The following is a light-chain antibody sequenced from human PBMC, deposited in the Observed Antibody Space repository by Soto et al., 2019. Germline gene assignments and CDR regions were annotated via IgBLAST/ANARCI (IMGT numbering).Light chain of an antibody. CDR3: QQYENLPT. CDR2: AAS. Sequence: DIQMTQSPSSVSASVGDRVTITCRASQRLSSWLAWYQQKPGTGPRLLIYAASSLQSGVPSRFSGSGSGTDFTLTISRLQPEDIATYYCQQYENLPTFGQGTRLEIK. V-gene: IGKV1D-12*01. CDR1: QRLSSW. J-gene: IGKJ5*01.